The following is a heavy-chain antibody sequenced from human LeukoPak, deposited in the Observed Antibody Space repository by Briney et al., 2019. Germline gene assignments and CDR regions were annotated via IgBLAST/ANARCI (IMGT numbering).Heavy chain of an antibody. CDR1: GGTFSSYA. CDR3: ARGPGIAAANPDY. D-gene: IGHD6-13*01. Sequence: ASVKVSCKASGGTFSSYAISWVRQAPGQGLEWMGGITPIFGTANYAQKFHGRVTITADESTSTAYMELSSLRSEDTALYYCARGPGIAAANPDYWGQGTLVTVSS. J-gene: IGHJ4*02. V-gene: IGHV1-69*13. CDR2: ITPIFGTA.